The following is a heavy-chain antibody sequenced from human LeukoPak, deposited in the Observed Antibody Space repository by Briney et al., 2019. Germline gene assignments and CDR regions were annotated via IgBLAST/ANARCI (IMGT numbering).Heavy chain of an antibody. J-gene: IGHJ4*02. D-gene: IGHD5-18*01. Sequence: GGSLRLSCAASGFTFDDYGMNWVRQAPGKGLEWVSALSSSGGSTYYADSVKGRFTISRDNSKNTLYLQMNSLRDEDTAVYYCARGGSGYSYGKIDSWGQGILVTVSS. CDR2: LSSSGGST. CDR1: GFTFDDYG. V-gene: IGHV3-23*01. CDR3: ARGGSGYSYGKIDS.